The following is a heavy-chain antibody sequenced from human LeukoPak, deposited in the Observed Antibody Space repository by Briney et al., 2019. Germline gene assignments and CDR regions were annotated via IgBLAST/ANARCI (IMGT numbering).Heavy chain of an antibody. CDR1: GYTFTNYA. V-gene: IGHV1-3*03. D-gene: IGHD3-16*01. CDR2: INAGNGNT. Sequence: VASVKVSCKASGYTFTNYAMHWVRQAPGQRLEWMGWINAGNGNTMYSQEFQGRVTINRDTSASTVYMELSSLRSEDMAVYYCARGDHDYIWGTYSDFDYWGQGTLVTVSS. J-gene: IGHJ4*02. CDR3: ARGDHDYIWGTYSDFDY.